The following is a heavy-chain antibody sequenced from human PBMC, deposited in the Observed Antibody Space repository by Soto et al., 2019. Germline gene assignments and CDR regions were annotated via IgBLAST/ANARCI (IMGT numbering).Heavy chain of an antibody. V-gene: IGHV3-23*01. Sequence: GGSLRLSCAASGFTFSSYAMSWVRQAPGKGLEWVSAISGSGGSTYYADSVKGRFTISRDNSKNTLYLQMNSLRAEDTAVYYCAKDTVGDYDFWSGYYPWYFDLWGRGTLVTVSS. CDR2: ISGSGGST. CDR1: GFTFSSYA. J-gene: IGHJ2*01. CDR3: AKDTVGDYDFWSGYYPWYFDL. D-gene: IGHD3-3*01.